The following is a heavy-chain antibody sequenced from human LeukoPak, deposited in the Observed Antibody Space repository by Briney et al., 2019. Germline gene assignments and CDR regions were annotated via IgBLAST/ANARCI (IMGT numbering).Heavy chain of an antibody. CDR3: ARGAVNLVDH. CDR1: RFPFNSFC. Sequence: GGSLRLLCAASRFPFNSFCKQWLRQATGQGLVWVSYMNECPTTIRYAHSVRGRSTISTDNAKSTLYLQMNTLRAEDTAMYFCARGAVNLVDHWGQGTLVTVSS. D-gene: IGHD1-14*01. J-gene: IGHJ4*02. CDR2: MNECPTTI. V-gene: IGHV3-74*01.